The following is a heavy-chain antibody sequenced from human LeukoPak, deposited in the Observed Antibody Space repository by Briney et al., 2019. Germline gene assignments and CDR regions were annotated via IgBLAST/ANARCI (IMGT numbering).Heavy chain of an antibody. CDR3: ARAYYDSSGYYYVGFDY. V-gene: IGHV1-3*01. CDR1: GYTFTSYA. Sequence: ASVKVSCKASGYTFTSYAMHWVRQAPGQRLEWMGWINAGNGNTKYSQKFQGRVTITRDTSASTAYMELSSLRSEDTAVYYCARAYYDSSGYYYVGFDYWGQGTLVTVSS. CDR2: INAGNGNT. D-gene: IGHD3-22*01. J-gene: IGHJ4*02.